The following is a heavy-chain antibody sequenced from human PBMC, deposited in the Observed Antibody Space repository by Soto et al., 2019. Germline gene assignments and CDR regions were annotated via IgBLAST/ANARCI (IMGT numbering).Heavy chain of an antibody. CDR2: IYYSGST. D-gene: IGHD1-1*01. J-gene: IGHJ4*02. CDR1: GGSISSYY. CDR3: ARRYGGNLDY. Sequence: QVQLQESGPGLVKPSETLSLTCTVSGGSISSYYWSWIRQPPGKGLEWIGYIYYSGSTNYNPSLKRRVTLSVDTSKNQFSLKLSSATAADTAVYYCARRYGGNLDYWGQGTLVTVSS. V-gene: IGHV4-59*08.